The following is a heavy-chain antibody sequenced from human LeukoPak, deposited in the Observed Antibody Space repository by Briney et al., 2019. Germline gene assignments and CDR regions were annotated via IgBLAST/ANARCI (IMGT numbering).Heavy chain of an antibody. Sequence: GGSLTLPCAASGFTFSIFSVMWVRPARGEGLEWVSYIISSSSTIRYAASVKGRFTITRDNAKNSLYLQMNSLRAEDTAVYYCARDPTYYYDSSGYHYFDYWGQGTLVTVSS. CDR1: GFTFSIFS. CDR2: IISSSSTI. J-gene: IGHJ4*02. V-gene: IGHV3-48*04. CDR3: ARDPTYYYDSSGYHYFDY. D-gene: IGHD3-22*01.